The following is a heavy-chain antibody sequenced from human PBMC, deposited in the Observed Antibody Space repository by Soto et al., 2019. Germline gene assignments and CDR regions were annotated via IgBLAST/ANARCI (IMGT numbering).Heavy chain of an antibody. Sequence: PSQTLSLTCAISGDSVPSNSAAWNWIRQSPSRGLEWLGRTYYRSKWYNDYAVSVKSRITVNPDTSKNQFSLQLNSVTPEDTAVYYCAREVADRYYYYYGMDVWGQGTTVTVSS. V-gene: IGHV6-1*01. J-gene: IGHJ6*02. CDR3: AREVADRYYYYYGMDV. CDR2: TYYRSKWYN. CDR1: GDSVPSNSAA. D-gene: IGHD6-6*01.